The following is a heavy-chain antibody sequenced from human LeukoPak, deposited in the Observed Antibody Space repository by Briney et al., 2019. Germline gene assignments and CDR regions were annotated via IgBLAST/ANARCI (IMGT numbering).Heavy chain of an antibody. D-gene: IGHD1-26*01. V-gene: IGHV3-21*06. J-gene: IGHJ6*02. CDR1: GFTFSSYS. Sequence: GGSLRLSCDVSGFTFSSYSMNWVRQAPGRGLEWVAYINDRGSTIKYADSVEGRFTISRDNANNLLYLRMNSLRAEDTAVYYCATPREAGQVGYFYGMDVWGQGTTVTVSS. CDR3: ATPREAGQVGYFYGMDV. CDR2: INDRGSTI.